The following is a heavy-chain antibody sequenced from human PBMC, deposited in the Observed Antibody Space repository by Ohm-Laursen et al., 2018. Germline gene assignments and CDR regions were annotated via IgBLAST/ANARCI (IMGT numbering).Heavy chain of an antibody. CDR2: IYISGKT. V-gene: IGHV4-4*07. D-gene: IGHD6-13*01. Sequence: TLSLTCTVSGGSISSYYWSWIRQPAGKGLEWIGRIYISGKTNYNPSLKSRVTISVDTSKNQFSLKLSSVTAADTAVYYCARMLAAAGVNWFDPWGQGTLVTVSS. J-gene: IGHJ5*02. CDR1: GGSISSYY. CDR3: ARMLAAAGVNWFDP.